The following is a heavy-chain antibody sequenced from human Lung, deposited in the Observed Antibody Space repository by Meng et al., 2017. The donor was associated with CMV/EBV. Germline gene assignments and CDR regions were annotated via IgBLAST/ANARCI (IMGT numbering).Heavy chain of an antibody. D-gene: IGHD7-27*01. J-gene: IGHJ3*01. CDR3: ARDRSLSRLGRSDAFDF. CDR1: GYTFTLYD. CDR2: INPNTDGT. V-gene: IGHV1-2*02. Sequence: ASVXVSCKASGYTFTLYDIHWVRQAPGQGLEWLGWINPNTDGTNYAQRFQGRVAMTCDTSITTAYMELSSLTSDDTAIYYCARDRSLSRLGRSDAFDFLGQGXRVTVSS.